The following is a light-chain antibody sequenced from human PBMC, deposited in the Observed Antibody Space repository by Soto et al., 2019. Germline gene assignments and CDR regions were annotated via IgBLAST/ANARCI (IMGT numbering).Light chain of an antibody. CDR3: QQSYSTPPLN. V-gene: IGKV1-39*01. Sequence: DIQITHSPSSLSVSVVDRVTITFLASQSISSYLNWYQQKPGKAPKLLIYAASSLQSGVPSRFSGSGSGTDFTLTISSLQPEDFATYYCQQSYSTPPLNFGGGTKVDI. CDR2: AAS. CDR1: QSISSY. J-gene: IGKJ4*01.